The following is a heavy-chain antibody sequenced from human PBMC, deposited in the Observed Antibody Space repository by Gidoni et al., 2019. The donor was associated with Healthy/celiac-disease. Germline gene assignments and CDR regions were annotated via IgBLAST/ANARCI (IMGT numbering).Heavy chain of an antibody. Sequence: QVQLVQSGAEVTKPGSSVKVSCKASGGPFSSYAISWVRQAPGQGLEWMGGTIPIIGTANYAQKFQGRVTITADESTSTAYMELSSLRSEDTAVYYCARGMVRGVIQAPFDYWGQGTLVTVSS. CDR2: TIPIIGTA. CDR1: GGPFSSYA. CDR3: ARGMVRGVIQAPFDY. J-gene: IGHJ4*02. D-gene: IGHD3-10*01. V-gene: IGHV1-69*01.